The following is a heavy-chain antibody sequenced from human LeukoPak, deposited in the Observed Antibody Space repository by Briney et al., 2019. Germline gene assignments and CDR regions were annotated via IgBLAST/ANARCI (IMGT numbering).Heavy chain of an antibody. CDR1: GYTFTSYY. CDR2: INPSGGSA. Sequence: ASVKVSCKASGYTFTSYYMHWVRQAPGQGLEWMGIINPSGGSASYAQKLQGRVTMTRDTSTSTVYMELSSLRSEDTAVYYCARGPDITIFGVVIDYYFDYWGQGTLVTVSS. CDR3: ARGPDITIFGVVIDYYFDY. V-gene: IGHV1-46*01. J-gene: IGHJ4*02. D-gene: IGHD3-3*01.